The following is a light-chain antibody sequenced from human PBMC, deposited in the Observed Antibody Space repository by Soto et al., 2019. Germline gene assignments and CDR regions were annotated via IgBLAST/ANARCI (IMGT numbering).Light chain of an antibody. Sequence: QSVLTQPASVSGSPGQSITISCTGTSSDVGGYNYVSWYQQHPGKAPKLMIYEVSNRPSGVSNRFSGSKSGNTASLTISGLQAEDEADYYCSSYTSSSTRVFGTGTKLIVL. V-gene: IGLV2-14*01. J-gene: IGLJ1*01. CDR3: SSYTSSSTRV. CDR2: EVS. CDR1: SSDVGGYNY.